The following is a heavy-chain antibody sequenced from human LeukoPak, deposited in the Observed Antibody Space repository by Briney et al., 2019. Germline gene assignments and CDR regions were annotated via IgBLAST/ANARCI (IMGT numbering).Heavy chain of an antibody. V-gene: IGHV4-59*01. CDR1: GASITSYY. Sequence: SETLSLTCTVSGASITSYYWTWIRQPPGKGLEWIGYVYYSGSTNYNPSLKSRVTISVDTSKNQFSLKLTSMTAADTAVYYCARFEAAAGTDYWGQGTLVTVSS. J-gene: IGHJ4*02. CDR2: VYYSGST. CDR3: ARFEAAAGTDY. D-gene: IGHD6-13*01.